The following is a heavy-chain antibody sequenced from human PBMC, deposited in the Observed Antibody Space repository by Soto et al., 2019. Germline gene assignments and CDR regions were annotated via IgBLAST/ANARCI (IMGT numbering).Heavy chain of an antibody. CDR3: ARVPSYSTLDY. J-gene: IGHJ4*02. CDR2: ISAYNGDT. Sequence: QVHLLQSGAEVKQPGASVKVSCKASGYTFTSYGVSWVRQAPGQGLEWMGWISAYNGDTKYSQKFQGRISLTTDTYTRTAYMELRSLRSDDTAVYYCARVPSYSTLDYWGQGTLVTVSS. CDR1: GYTFTSYG. V-gene: IGHV1-18*04. D-gene: IGHD2-21*01.